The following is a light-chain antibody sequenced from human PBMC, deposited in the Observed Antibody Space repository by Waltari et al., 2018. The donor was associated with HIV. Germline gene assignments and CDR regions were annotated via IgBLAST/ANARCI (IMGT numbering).Light chain of an antibody. CDR1: NIGSKR. CDR3: QVWDSNSDHLAV. Sequence: SYVLTQPPSVSVAPGQTARVTCGGNNIGSKRVHWYQQKAGQAPILVVYDDSDRPSGIPERFSGSNSGNTATLIISGVEAGDEADYYCQVWDSNSDHLAVFGGGTKLTVL. J-gene: IGLJ3*02. CDR2: DDS. V-gene: IGLV3-21*02.